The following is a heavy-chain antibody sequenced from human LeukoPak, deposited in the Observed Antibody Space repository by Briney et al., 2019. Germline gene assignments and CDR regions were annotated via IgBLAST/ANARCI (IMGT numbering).Heavy chain of an antibody. CDR1: GFTFDDYG. CDR3: AKDLYSSGWTHFDY. CDR2: ISWNSGTI. J-gene: IGHJ4*02. Sequence: PGGSLRLSCAASGFTFDDYGMSWVRQAPGKGLEWVSSISWNSGTIAYVDSVKGRFTISRDNAKNSLYLQMNSLRAEDTALYYCAKDLYSSGWTHFDYWGQGTLVTVSS. V-gene: IGHV3-9*01. D-gene: IGHD6-19*01.